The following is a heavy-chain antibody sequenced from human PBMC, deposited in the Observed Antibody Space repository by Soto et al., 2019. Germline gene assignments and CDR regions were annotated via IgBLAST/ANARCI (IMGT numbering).Heavy chain of an antibody. V-gene: IGHV4-31*03. CDR3: ARARGVMFLDGPDFDY. D-gene: IGHD3-10*01. CDR2: IYYSGST. J-gene: IGHJ4*02. CDR1: GGSISSGGYY. Sequence: SETLSLTCTVSGGSISSGGYYWSWIRQHPGKGLEWIGYIYYSGSTYYNPSLKSRVTISVDTSKNQFSLKLSSVTAADTAVYYCARARGVMFLDGPDFDYWGQGTLVTVSS.